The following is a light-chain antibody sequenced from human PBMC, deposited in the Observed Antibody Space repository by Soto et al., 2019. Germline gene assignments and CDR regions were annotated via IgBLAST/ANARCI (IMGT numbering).Light chain of an antibody. J-gene: IGLJ2*01. V-gene: IGLV3-21*02. Sequence: SYELTQPPSVSVAPGQTARIACGGTNIETKSVHWYQQKPGQAPVLVVYDDSRRPSGIPERFSDSNSGNTATLTISRVEAGDEADYYCQVWDTTSDHVVFGGGTKVTVL. CDR1: NIETKS. CDR3: QVWDTTSDHVV. CDR2: DDS.